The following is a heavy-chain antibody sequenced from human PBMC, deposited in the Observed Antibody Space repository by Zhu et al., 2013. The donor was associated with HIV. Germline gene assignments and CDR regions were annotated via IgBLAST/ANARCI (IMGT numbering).Heavy chain of an antibody. CDR1: GGSISSYY. CDR2: IYYSGST. V-gene: IGHV4-59*01. CDR3: ASQRGRWQYYFDY. Sequence: QVQLQESGPGLVKPSETLSLTCTVSGGSISSYYWSWIRQPPGKGLEWIGYIYYSGSTNYNPSLKSRVTISVDTSKNQFSLKLSSVTAADTAVYYCASQRGRWQYYFDYWGQGTLVTVSS. D-gene: IGHD2-15*01. J-gene: IGHJ4*02.